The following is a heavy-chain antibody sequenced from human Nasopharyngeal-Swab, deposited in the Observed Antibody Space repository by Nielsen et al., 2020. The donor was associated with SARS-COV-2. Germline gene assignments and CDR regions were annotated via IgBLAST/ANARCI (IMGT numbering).Heavy chain of an antibody. D-gene: IGHD1-26*01. Sequence: GSLRLSCTVSGGSISSYYWSWIRQPPGKGLEWIGYIYYSGSTNYNPSLKSRVTISVDTSKNQSSLKLSSVTAADTAVYYCATEVGATDAFDIWGQGTMVTVSS. CDR1: GGSISSYY. CDR3: ATEVGATDAFDI. J-gene: IGHJ3*02. CDR2: IYYSGST. V-gene: IGHV4-59*12.